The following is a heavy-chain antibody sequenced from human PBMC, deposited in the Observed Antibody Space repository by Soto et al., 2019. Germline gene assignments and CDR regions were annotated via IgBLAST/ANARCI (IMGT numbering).Heavy chain of an antibody. CDR3: ARVSRSHDTEY. CDR2: INQDGSQT. V-gene: IGHV3-7*05. Sequence: EVQLEESGGGLVQPGGSLRLACKTPGFTFNNYWMSWLRQAPGEGLEWVANINQDGSQTDYVDSVKGRFTLSRDNAKTSLYLQMNSLRVEDTAVYYCARVSRSHDTEYWGQGTLVTVSS. CDR1: GFTFNNYW. D-gene: IGHD5-18*01. J-gene: IGHJ4*02.